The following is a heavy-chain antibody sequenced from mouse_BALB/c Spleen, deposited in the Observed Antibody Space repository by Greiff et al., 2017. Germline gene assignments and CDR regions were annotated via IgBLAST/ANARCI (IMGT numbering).Heavy chain of an antibody. CDR2: IWSGGST. D-gene: IGHD2-4*01. CDR1: GFSLTSYG. V-gene: IGHV2-2*02. CDR3: ARTPPMISYAMDY. Sequence: VQVVESGPGLVQPSQSLSITCTVSGFSLTSYGVHWVRQSPGKGLEWLGVIWSGGSTDYNAAFISRLSISKDNSKSQVFFKMNSLQANDTAIYYCARTPPMISYAMDYWGQGTSVTVSS. J-gene: IGHJ4*01.